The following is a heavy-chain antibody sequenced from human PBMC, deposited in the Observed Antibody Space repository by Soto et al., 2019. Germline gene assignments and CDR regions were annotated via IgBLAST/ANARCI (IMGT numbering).Heavy chain of an antibody. CDR1: GFTFNTYG. J-gene: IGHJ4*02. D-gene: IGHD2-2*02. V-gene: IGHV3-30*18. CDR2: ISYDGSEK. Sequence: GGSLRLSCAASGFTFNTYGMHWVRQAPGKGLEWVAVISYDGSEKYYVDSVKGRFTISKDNSKNTLYLQMNSLRPEDTAVYYCAKSPNFYCSSPNCYKYYFDHRGQGTRVTVSS. CDR3: AKSPNFYCSSPNCYKYYFDH.